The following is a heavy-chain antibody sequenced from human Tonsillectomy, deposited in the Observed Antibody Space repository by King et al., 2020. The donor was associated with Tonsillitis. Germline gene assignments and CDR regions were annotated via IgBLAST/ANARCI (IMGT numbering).Heavy chain of an antibody. CDR1: GYSISSDDY. CDR3: ARVPLTSVAVYGWFDP. V-gene: IGHV4-38-2*02. D-gene: IGHD6-19*01. J-gene: IGHJ5*02. CDR2: LYHSGDT. Sequence: MQLQESGPGLVKPSETLSLTCTVSGYSISSDDYWGWIRQPPGKGLEWIGSLYHSGDTYYNPSLKSRVTISVETSKNQFSLRLSSLTAADTAVYYCARVPLTSVAVYGWFDPWGQGTLVTVSS.